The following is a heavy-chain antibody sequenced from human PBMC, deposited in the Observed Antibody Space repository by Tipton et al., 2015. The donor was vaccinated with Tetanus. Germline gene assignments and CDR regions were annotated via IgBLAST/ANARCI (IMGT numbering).Heavy chain of an antibody. J-gene: IGHJ2*01. CDR2: VDPRDSQA. V-gene: IGHV5-51*01. Sequence: VQLVQSGAEVGKPGESLKISCQGSGYNFSHYSIGWVRQLPGRGLEWMGIVDPRDSQATYGPSFQGQVTISADRSINVAYLQWDSLKASDTGLYYCARRRSAVLSGAYHWYFDLWGRGTLVGVSS. CDR1: GYNFSHYS. CDR3: ARRRSAVLSGAYHWYFDL. D-gene: IGHD3-3*01.